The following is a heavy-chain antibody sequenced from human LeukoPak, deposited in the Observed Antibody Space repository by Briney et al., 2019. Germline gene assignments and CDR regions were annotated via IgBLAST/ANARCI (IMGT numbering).Heavy chain of an antibody. J-gene: IGHJ4*02. V-gene: IGHV1-2*02. CDR2: INPNSGGT. D-gene: IGHD3-16*02. CDR3: ARNLGLRLGELSEIDY. CDR1: GYTFTGYY. Sequence: VASVKVSCKASGYTFTGYYMHWVRQAPGQGLEWMGWINPNSGGTNYARKFQGRVTMTRDTSISTAYMELSRLRSDDTAVYYCARNLGLRLGELSEIDYWGQGTLVTVSS.